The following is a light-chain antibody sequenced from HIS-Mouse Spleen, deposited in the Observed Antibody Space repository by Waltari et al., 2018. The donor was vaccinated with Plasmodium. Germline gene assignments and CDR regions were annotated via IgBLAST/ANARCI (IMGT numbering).Light chain of an antibody. V-gene: IGLV2-11*01. J-gene: IGLJ1*01. CDR2: DVS. CDR3: CSYAGSYTYV. CDR1: TSHVGGYNY. Sequence: QSALTQPRPVSGSPGQSVTISCTGPTSHVGGYNYVSWYQQNPGKPPKLMIYDVSKRPSGVPDRFSGAKSGNTASLTISGLQAEDEADYYCCSYAGSYTYVFGTGTKVTVL.